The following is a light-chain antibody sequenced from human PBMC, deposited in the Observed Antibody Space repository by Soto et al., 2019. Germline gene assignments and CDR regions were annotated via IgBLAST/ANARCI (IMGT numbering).Light chain of an antibody. CDR3: QESYSTPLA. CDR1: QNINIF. V-gene: IGKV1-39*01. J-gene: IGKJ4*01. CDR2: AAS. Sequence: DIPVTQSPSSLSASVGDRVTITCRTSQNINIFLYWYQQKPGRAPMVVISAASNLESGVPSRFSGRGSGTEFTLTISNLQPGDSALYFCQESYSTPLAFGGGTRVEIK.